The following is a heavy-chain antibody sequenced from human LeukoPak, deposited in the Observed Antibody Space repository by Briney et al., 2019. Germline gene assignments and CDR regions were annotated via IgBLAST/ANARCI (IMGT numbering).Heavy chain of an antibody. CDR2: INPSGGST. J-gene: IGHJ6*03. Sequence: ASVTVSCKASGYTFTSYYMHWVRQAPGQGLEWMGIINPSGGSTSYAQKLQGRVTMTRDMSTSTVYMELSSLRSEDTAVYYCARGGLYYYYYMDVWGKGTTVTVSS. CDR3: ARGGLYYYYYMDV. V-gene: IGHV1-46*01. D-gene: IGHD3/OR15-3a*01. CDR1: GYTFTSYY.